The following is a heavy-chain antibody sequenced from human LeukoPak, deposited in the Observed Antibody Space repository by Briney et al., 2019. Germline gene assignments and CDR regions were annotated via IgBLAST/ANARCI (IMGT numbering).Heavy chain of an antibody. D-gene: IGHD2-15*01. CDR2: IYYSGST. CDR3: ARQRGTYAFSDY. Sequence: PSETLSLTCTVSGGSIGSSSYYWGWIRQPPGKGLEWIGSIYYSGSTYYNPSLKSRVTISVDTSKNQFSLKLSSVIAADTAVYYCARQRGTYAFSDYWGQGTLVTVSS. CDR1: GGSIGSSSYY. J-gene: IGHJ4*02. V-gene: IGHV4-39*01.